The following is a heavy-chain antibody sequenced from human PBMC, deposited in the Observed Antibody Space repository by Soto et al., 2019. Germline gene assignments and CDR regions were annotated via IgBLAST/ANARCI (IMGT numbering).Heavy chain of an antibody. D-gene: IGHD3-10*02. V-gene: IGHV3-30*03. CDR1: GFIFSNHG. Sequence: QVQLVESGGGVVQPGRSLRLSCVGSGFIFSNHGMHWVRQTPGKGLEWVAFMSYDGRDTFYADSVKGRFTISGDNSKNTLFLHMSNLRAEDTAMYYCTIVRVADSALDHWGQGTLGTVSS. CDR2: MSYDGRDT. J-gene: IGHJ4*02. CDR3: TIVRVADSALDH.